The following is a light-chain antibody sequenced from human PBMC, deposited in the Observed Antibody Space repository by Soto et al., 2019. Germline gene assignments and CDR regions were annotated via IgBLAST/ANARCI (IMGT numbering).Light chain of an antibody. CDR2: EGS. CDR3: CSYAGRSSL. Sequence: QSVLTQPASVSGSPGQSITISCTGTSSDIGSYDLVSWYQQHPGQAPKLMIYEGSKRPSGVSNRFSGSKSGNTASLTISGLQAEDEDDYYCCSYAGRSSLFGGGTKLTVL. V-gene: IGLV2-23*01. J-gene: IGLJ3*02. CDR1: SSDIGSYDL.